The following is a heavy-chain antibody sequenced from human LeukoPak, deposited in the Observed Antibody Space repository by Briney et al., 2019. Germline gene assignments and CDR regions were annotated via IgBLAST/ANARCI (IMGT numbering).Heavy chain of an antibody. CDR3: AKDRRYSSSSGRFDY. Sequence: GSLRLSCVASGVTXSTYAMNWVRQVPGKGLEWVSLISDSGSTTYHADSVKGRFTISRDNSKNTLYLQMNSLRAEDTAVYYCAKDRRYSSSSGRFDYWGQGTLVTVSS. CDR2: ISDSGSTT. V-gene: IGHV3-23*01. D-gene: IGHD6-6*01. J-gene: IGHJ4*02. CDR1: GVTXSTYA.